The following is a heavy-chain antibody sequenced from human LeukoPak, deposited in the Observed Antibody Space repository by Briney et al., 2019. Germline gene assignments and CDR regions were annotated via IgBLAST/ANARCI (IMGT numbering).Heavy chain of an antibody. CDR2: FYHSGIT. CDR3: ARGEYYYYYYMDV. V-gene: IGHV4-38-2*02. J-gene: IGHJ6*03. Sequence: PSETLSLTCTVSGYSISSGYFWGWIRQPPGKGLEWIGSFYHSGITYYNPSLKSRVTISVDTSKNQFSLKLSSVTAADTAVYYCARGEYYYYYYMDVWGKGTTVTVSS. CDR1: GYSISSGYF.